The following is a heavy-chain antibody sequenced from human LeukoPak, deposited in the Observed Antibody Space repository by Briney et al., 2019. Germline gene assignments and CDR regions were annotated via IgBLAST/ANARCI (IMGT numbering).Heavy chain of an antibody. Sequence: GASVKVSCKASGYTFTSCGISWVRQAPGRGLEWMGWISAYNGNTNYAQKLQGRVTMTTDTSTSTAYMELRSLRSDDTAVYYCARLSWEYQLLFVFDYWGQGTLVTVSS. CDR1: GYTFTSCG. CDR3: ARLSWEYQLLFVFDY. D-gene: IGHD2-2*01. J-gene: IGHJ4*02. V-gene: IGHV1-18*01. CDR2: ISAYNGNT.